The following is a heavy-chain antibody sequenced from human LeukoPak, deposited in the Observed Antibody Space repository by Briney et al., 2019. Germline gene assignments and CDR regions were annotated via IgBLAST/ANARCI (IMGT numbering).Heavy chain of an antibody. V-gene: IGHV4-34*01. J-gene: IGHJ6*03. CDR3: ARDLGYCSSTSCHYYMDV. CDR2: INHSGST. Sequence: SETLSLTCAVYGGSFSGYYWSWIRQPPGKGLEWIGEINHSGSTNYNPSLKSRVTISVDTSKNQFSLKLSSVTAADTAVYYCARDLGYCSSTSCHYYMDVWGKGTTVTISS. D-gene: IGHD2-2*01. CDR1: GGSFSGYY.